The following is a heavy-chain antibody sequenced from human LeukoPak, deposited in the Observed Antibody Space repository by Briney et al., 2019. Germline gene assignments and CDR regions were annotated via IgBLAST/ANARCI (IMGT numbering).Heavy chain of an antibody. V-gene: IGHV3-23*01. CDR1: GFTFSNYA. Sequence: GGSLRLSCAASGFTFSNYAMSWVRQGPGKGLEWVSTISGSGGSTYYADSLKGRFSISRDNSKNTLFLQMKSLRAEDTAVYYCAKERGYTSGLVTLDYWGQGTLVTVST. D-gene: IGHD6-19*01. CDR3: AKERGYTSGLVTLDY. CDR2: ISGSGGST. J-gene: IGHJ4*02.